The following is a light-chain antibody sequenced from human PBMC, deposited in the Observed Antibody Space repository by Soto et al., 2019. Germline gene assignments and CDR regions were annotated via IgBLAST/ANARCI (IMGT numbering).Light chain of an antibody. V-gene: IGKV1-9*01. J-gene: IGKJ4*01. Sequence: QCTQSQSSLSSSVVYMVTITCRASQGISSYLGWYQQKPGKAPNLMIYAASTLQSGVTSRFSGGGLGTDFTLTIRSMQTEDFANYYCKQVYVYPPTCGGGNKVDIK. CDR1: QGISSY. CDR2: AAS. CDR3: KQVYVYPPT.